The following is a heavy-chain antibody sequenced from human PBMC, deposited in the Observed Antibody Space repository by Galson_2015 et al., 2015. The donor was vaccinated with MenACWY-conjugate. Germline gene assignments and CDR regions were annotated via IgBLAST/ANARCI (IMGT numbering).Heavy chain of an antibody. V-gene: IGHV1-18*04. Sequence: SVKISCKASGLIFTNSGFRWVRQAPGQGLEWVGWISASNGNAKYAEREQDRISLTRDKCTSTAYMELSRLTSDDTAVYYCVRDMVFFDHCGQGSMVTVSP. D-gene: IGHD2-8*01. J-gene: IGHJ4*02. CDR3: VRDMVFFDH. CDR1: GLIFTNSG. CDR2: ISASNGNA.